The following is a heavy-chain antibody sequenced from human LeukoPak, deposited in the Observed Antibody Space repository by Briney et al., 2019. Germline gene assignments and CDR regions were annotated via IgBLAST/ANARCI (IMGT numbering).Heavy chain of an antibody. CDR2: IYSGGST. CDR3: ARDLEHSSGYYYRDY. D-gene: IGHD3-22*01. V-gene: IGHV3-53*01. CDR1: GFTVSSNY. J-gene: IGHJ4*02. Sequence: GGSLRLSCAASGFTVSSNYMSWVRQAPGKGLEWVSVIYSGGSTYYADSVKGRFTISRDNSKNTLYLQMNSLRAEDTAVYYCARDLEHSSGYYYRDYWGQGTLVTVSS.